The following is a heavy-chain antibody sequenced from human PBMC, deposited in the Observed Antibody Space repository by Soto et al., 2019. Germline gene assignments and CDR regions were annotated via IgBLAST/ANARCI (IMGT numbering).Heavy chain of an antibody. Sequence: LRLSCAASGFTVSSNYMSWVRQAPGKGLEWVSVIYSGGSTYYADSVKGRFTISRDNSKNTLYLQMNSLRAEDTAVYYCALYYDILTGYSGPPDAFDIWGQGTMVTVSS. CDR3: ALYYDILTGYSGPPDAFDI. V-gene: IGHV3-53*01. J-gene: IGHJ3*02. D-gene: IGHD3-9*01. CDR1: GFTVSSNY. CDR2: IYSGGST.